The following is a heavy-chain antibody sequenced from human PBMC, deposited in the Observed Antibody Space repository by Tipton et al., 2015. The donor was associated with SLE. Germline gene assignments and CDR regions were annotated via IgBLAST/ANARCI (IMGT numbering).Heavy chain of an antibody. CDR1: GYTFTSYD. CDR2: MNPNSGNT. D-gene: IGHD1-7*01. Sequence: QVQLVQSGAEVKKPGASVKVSCKASGYTFTSYDINWVRQASGQGLEWMGWMNPNSGNTGYAQKFQGRVTITRNTSISTAYMELSSLRSEDTAVYYCARVMFRFDWNYARYYYYMDVWGKGTTVTVSS. CDR3: ARVMFRFDWNYARYYYYMDV. J-gene: IGHJ6*03. V-gene: IGHV1-8*03.